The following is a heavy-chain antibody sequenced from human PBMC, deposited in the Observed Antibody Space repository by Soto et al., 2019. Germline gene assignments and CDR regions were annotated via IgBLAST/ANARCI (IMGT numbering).Heavy chain of an antibody. Sequence: EVQVFESGGGLVQPGGSLRLSCAASGFSFSDYSMAWVRQTPEKGLEWVSGMSIGGEKTFYIDSVKGRFIVSRDSSRDTVYFQMNRLRVEDTAVYYCARWNGYGDLWGQGTLVIVSS. CDR3: ARWNGYGDL. CDR2: MSIGGEKT. J-gene: IGHJ4*02. V-gene: IGHV3-23*01. CDR1: GFSFSDYS. D-gene: IGHD1-1*01.